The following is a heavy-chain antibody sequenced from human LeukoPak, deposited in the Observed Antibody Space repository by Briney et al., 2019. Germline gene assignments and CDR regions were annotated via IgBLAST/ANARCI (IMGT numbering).Heavy chain of an antibody. D-gene: IGHD6-19*01. J-gene: IGHJ5*02. CDR2: ISWNSGNI. CDR3: ARDVGTVAPT. CDR1: GFTFDDNA. Sequence: PGGSLRLSCAASGFTFDDNAMHWVRQAPGKGLEWVSGISWNSGNIGYVDSVKGRFTISRDSAQNSLYLQMNSLRAEDTALYYCARDVGTVAPTWGQGTLVTVSS. V-gene: IGHV3-9*01.